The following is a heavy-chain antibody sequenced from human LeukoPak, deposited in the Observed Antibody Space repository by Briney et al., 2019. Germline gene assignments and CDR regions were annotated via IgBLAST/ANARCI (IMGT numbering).Heavy chain of an antibody. D-gene: IGHD1-26*01. Sequence: PSETLSLTCAVYGGSFSGYYWSWIRQPPGKGLEWIGEINHSGSTNYNPSLKSRVTISVDTSKNQFSLKLSSVTAADTAVYYCARDQGGSYPNWIDPWGQGTLVTVSS. CDR1: GGSFSGYY. CDR3: ARDQGGSYPNWIDP. J-gene: IGHJ5*02. V-gene: IGHV4-34*01. CDR2: INHSGST.